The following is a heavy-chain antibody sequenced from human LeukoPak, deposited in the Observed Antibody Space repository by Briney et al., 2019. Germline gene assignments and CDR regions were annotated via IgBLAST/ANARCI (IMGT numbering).Heavy chain of an antibody. V-gene: IGHV1-46*01. Sequence: ASVKVSCKASGYTFTSYYMHWVRQAPGQGLEWMGIIIPSGGSTSYAQKFQGRVTMTRDMSTSTVYMELSSLRSEDTAVYYCARGSGSYYPKYYFDYWGQGTLVTVSS. J-gene: IGHJ4*02. D-gene: IGHD3-10*01. CDR3: ARGSGSYYPKYYFDY. CDR1: GYTFTSYY. CDR2: IIPSGGST.